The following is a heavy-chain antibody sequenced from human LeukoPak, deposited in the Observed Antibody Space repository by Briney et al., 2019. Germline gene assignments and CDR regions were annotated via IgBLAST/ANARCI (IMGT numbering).Heavy chain of an antibody. CDR1: GFTFSSYS. V-gene: IGHV3-48*01. Sequence: GGSLRLSCASSGFTFSSYSMNWVRQAPGKGLEWVSYISSSSSTIYYADSVKGRFTISRDNAKNSLYLQMNSLSAEDTAVSYCARLKVEYYDFWSGYDAFDYWGQGTLVTVSS. D-gene: IGHD3-3*01. J-gene: IGHJ4*02. CDR2: ISSSSSTI. CDR3: ARLKVEYYDFWSGYDAFDY.